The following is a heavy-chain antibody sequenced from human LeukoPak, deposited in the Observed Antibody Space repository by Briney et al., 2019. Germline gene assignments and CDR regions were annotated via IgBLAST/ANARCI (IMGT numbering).Heavy chain of an antibody. J-gene: IGHJ5*02. CDR3: AKARGYSSSSENNWFDP. CDR2: ISGSGEST. D-gene: IGHD6-6*01. V-gene: IGHV3-23*01. CDR1: GFTFSIYS. Sequence: PGGSLRLSCAASGFTFSIYSMNWVRQAPGKGLEWVSAISGSGESTYYADSVKGRFTISRENSKSTLYLQMNSLRAEDTALYYCAKARGYSSSSENNWFDPWGQGTLVTVSS.